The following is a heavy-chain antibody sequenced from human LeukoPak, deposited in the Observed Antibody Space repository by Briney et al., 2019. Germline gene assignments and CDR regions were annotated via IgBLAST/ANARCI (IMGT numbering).Heavy chain of an antibody. CDR2: IWYDGSNK. J-gene: IGHJ4*02. V-gene: IGHV3-33*06. CDR1: RFTFSSYG. Sequence: GGSLRLSCAASRFTFSSYGMHWVRQAPGKGLEWVAVIWYDGSNKYYADSVKGRFTISRDNAKNTLYLQMNSLRAEDTAVYYCAELDSSSRRYWGQGTLVTVSS. D-gene: IGHD6-13*01. CDR3: AELDSSSRRY.